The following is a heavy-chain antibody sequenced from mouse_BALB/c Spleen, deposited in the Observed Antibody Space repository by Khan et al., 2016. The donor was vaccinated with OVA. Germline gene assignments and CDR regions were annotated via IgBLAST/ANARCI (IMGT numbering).Heavy chain of an antibody. CDR2: IWSDGST. D-gene: IGHD2-10*01. Sequence: QVQLKQSGPGLVAPSQSLSITCTISGFSLTNYGVHWVRQPPGKGLEWLVVIWSDGSTTYYSALKSRLIISKDNSKSQVFLKMNSLQTDDTTMYFCARQPYYHYNIMDYWGQGTSVTVSS. V-gene: IGHV2-6-1*01. CDR3: ARQPYYHYNIMDY. CDR1: GFSLTNYG. J-gene: IGHJ4*01.